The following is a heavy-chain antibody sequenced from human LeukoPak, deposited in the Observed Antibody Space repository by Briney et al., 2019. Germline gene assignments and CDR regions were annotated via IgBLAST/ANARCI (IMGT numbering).Heavy chain of an antibody. D-gene: IGHD5-18*01. CDR2: ISSSGSTI. V-gene: IGHV3-48*03. CDR1: GFTFSSYE. CDR3: ARGGDSYGYVTWFDP. Sequence: GGSLRLSCAASGFTFSSYEMNWVRQAPGKGLEWVSYISSSGSTIYYADSVKGRFTISRDNAKNSLYLQMNSLRAEDTAVYYCARGGDSYGYVTWFDPWGQGTLVTVSS. J-gene: IGHJ5*02.